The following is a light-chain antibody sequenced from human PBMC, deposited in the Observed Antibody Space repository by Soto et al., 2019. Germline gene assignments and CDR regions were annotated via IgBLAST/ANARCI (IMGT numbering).Light chain of an antibody. Sequence: SYELTPPPSASVAPGKTARITCGGNNIGSKSVHWYQQKPGQAPVLVIYYDSDRPSGIPERFSGSNSGNTATLAISRVEAGDEADYYCQVWDSSSDHVVFGGGTKLTVL. CDR1: NIGSKS. V-gene: IGLV3-21*04. CDR2: YDS. J-gene: IGLJ2*01. CDR3: QVWDSSSDHVV.